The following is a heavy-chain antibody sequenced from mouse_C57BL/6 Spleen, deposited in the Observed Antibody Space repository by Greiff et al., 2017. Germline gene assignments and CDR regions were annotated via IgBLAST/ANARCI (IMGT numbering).Heavy chain of an antibody. CDR1: GYTFTDYY. Sequence: VQLQQSGPVLVKPGASVKMSCKASGYTFTDYYMNWVKQSHGKSLEWIGVINPYNGGTSYNQKFKGNATLTVDKSSSTAYMGLNSLTSEDSAVYYGARRGYGSSQGYYFDYWGQGTTLTVSS. J-gene: IGHJ2*01. V-gene: IGHV1-19*01. CDR3: ARRGYGSSQGYYFDY. D-gene: IGHD1-1*01. CDR2: INPYNGGT.